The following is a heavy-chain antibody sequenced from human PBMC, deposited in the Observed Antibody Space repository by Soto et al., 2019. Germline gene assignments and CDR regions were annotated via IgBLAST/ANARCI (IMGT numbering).Heavy chain of an antibody. J-gene: IGHJ4*02. CDR3: ARFPRGYSYGHFDY. Sequence: PSETLSLTCPVSGGSISSDNYYWSWIRQPPGKGLEWIGYIYYSGSTYYNPSLKSRVTISVDTSKNQFSLKLSSVTAADTAVYYCARFPRGYSYGHFDYWGQGTLVTVSS. D-gene: IGHD5-18*01. V-gene: IGHV4-30-4*02. CDR1: GGSISSDNYY. CDR2: IYYSGST.